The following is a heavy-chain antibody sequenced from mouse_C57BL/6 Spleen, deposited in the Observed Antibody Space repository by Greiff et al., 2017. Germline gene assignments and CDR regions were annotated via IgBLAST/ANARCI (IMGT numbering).Heavy chain of an antibody. D-gene: IGHD3-2*02. CDR3: ARWAAQATGWFAY. V-gene: IGHV1-53*01. CDR2: INPSNGGT. CDR1: GYTFTSYW. Sequence: QVQLKQPGTELVKPGASVKLSCKASGYTFTSYWMHWVKQRPGQGLEWIGNINPSNGGTNYNEKFKSKATLTVDKSSSTAYMQLSSLTSEDSAVYYCARWAAQATGWFAYWGQGTLVTVSA. J-gene: IGHJ3*01.